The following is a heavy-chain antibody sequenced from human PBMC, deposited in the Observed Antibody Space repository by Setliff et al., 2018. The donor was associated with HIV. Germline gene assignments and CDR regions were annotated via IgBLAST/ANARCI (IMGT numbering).Heavy chain of an antibody. CDR3: ARLSGGMVPNY. J-gene: IGHJ4*02. CDR1: GGSITRTPYY. V-gene: IGHV4-39*01. Sequence: KTSETLSPTCTVSGGSITRTPYYWGWIRQPPGKGLEWIGSIYHTGITYDNPSLKSRVTISVDTSKNQISLRLSSVTAADTAVYYCARLSGGMVPNYWGQGTLVTVSS. D-gene: IGHD3-10*01. CDR2: IYHTGIT.